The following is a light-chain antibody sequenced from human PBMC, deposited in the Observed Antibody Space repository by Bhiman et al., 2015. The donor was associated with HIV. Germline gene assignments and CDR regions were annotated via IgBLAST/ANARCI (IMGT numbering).Light chain of an antibody. CDR2: EVS. CDR3: SSFASSSTSYV. V-gene: IGLV2-23*02. Sequence: SVSGSPGQSITISCTGRSSDVGSYNLVSWYQQHPDRAPKVMIYEVSKRPSGISNRFSGSKSGNTASLTISGLQAEDEADYYCSSFASSSTSYVFGTGTKVTVL. CDR1: SSDVGSYNL. J-gene: IGLJ1*01.